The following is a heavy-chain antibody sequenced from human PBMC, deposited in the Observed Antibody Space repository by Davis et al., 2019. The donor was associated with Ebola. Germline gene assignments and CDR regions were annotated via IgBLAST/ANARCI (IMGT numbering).Heavy chain of an antibody. CDR3: ARETDGMDG. V-gene: IGHV3-30*03. CDR2: ISYDGSNK. Sequence: PGGSLRLSCAASGFTFSSYGMHWVRQAPGKGLEWVAVISYDGSNKYYADSVKGRFTISRDNSKNTQYLQMNSLRRDDTAVYYCARETDGMDGWGKGTTVTVSS. J-gene: IGHJ6*04. CDR1: GFTFSSYG.